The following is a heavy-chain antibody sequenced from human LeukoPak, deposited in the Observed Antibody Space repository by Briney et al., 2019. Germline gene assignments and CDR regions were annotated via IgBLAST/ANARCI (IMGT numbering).Heavy chain of an antibody. D-gene: IGHD2-15*01. J-gene: IGHJ4*02. CDR1: GFTFDDYG. CDR2: INWNGGST. V-gene: IGHV3-20*04. CDR3: AREEGLLGYFDY. Sequence: PGGSLRLSCAASGFTFDDYGMSWVRQAPGKGLEWVSGINWNGGSTGYADSVKGRFTISRDNSKNTLYLQMNSLRAEDTAVYYCAREEGLLGYFDYWGQGTLVTVSS.